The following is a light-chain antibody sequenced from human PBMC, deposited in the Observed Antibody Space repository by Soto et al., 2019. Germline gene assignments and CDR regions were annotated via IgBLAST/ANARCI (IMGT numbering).Light chain of an antibody. CDR2: EVS. J-gene: IGLJ1*01. CDR3: TTFAPGRIYV. V-gene: IGLV2-14*01. Sequence: QSAPTQPASVSGSPGQSITISCSGASSDIGPYDYVSWYQHHPGRAPKLLIYEVSNRPSGVSYRFSGSKSGNTASLTISGLQAEDEGDYYCTTFAPGRIYVFGSGTKLTVL. CDR1: SSDIGPYDY.